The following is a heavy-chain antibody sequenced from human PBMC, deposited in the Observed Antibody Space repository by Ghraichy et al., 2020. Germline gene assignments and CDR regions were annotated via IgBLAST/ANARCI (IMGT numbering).Heavy chain of an antibody. Sequence: ASVKVSCKTSGYIFSNYYLHWVRRAPGQGLEWMGLINPSAGTATYTQKFQGRVTMTRDMSTITVYMELHGLRFEDTAIYYCARDLHPHSGWLSDAFDIWGQGTTVTVSA. CDR3: ARDLHPHSGWLSDAFDI. CDR2: INPSAGTA. D-gene: IGHD6-19*01. CDR1: GYIFSNYY. V-gene: IGHV1-46*01. J-gene: IGHJ3*02.